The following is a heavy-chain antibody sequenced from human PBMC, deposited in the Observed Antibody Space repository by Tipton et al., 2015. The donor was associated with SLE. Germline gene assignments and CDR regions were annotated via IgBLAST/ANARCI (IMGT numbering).Heavy chain of an antibody. J-gene: IGHJ6*02. CDR1: GGSIRSSNW. Sequence: SLRLSCAVSGGSIRSSNWWSWVRQPPGKGLEWIGEIHHSGSTNSNPSLKSRVTTSVDPAKNQFSLKLTSVTAADTAVYYCARGMVTWRGAILGVDVWGQGTTVNVSS. CDR2: IHHSGST. V-gene: IGHV4-4*02. D-gene: IGHD2-21*02. CDR3: ARGMVTWRGAILGVDV.